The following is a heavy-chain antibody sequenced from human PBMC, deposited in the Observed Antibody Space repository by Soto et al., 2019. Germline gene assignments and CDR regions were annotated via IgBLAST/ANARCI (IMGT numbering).Heavy chain of an antibody. CDR3: ARDRSSSGYYYGIDY. Sequence: QVQLVESGGGVVQPGRSLRLSCAASGFTFSSYAMHWVRQAPGKGLEWVAVISSDGSNKNNADSVKGRFIISRDNSKNTLYRQMNSLIAEDTAVYQCARDRSSSGYYYGIDYWGQGTLVTVSS. CDR2: ISSDGSNK. J-gene: IGHJ4*02. CDR1: GFTFSSYA. D-gene: IGHD3-22*01. V-gene: IGHV3-30-3*01.